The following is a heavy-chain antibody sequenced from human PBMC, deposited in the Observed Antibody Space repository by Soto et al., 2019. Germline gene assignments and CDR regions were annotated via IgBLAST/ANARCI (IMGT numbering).Heavy chain of an antibody. CDR1: GFTFSSYA. CDR3: TKGVPGIAVAGTGYFQH. Sequence: PGGSLRLSCAASGFTFSSYAMSWVRQAPGKGLEWVSGISGSGDSTYYADSVKGRFTIPRDNSKKTVYLQMNSLRAEDTAVYYCTKGVPGIAVAGTGYFQHWRQGSLVTVSS. D-gene: IGHD6-19*01. CDR2: ISGSGDST. V-gene: IGHV3-23*01. J-gene: IGHJ1*01.